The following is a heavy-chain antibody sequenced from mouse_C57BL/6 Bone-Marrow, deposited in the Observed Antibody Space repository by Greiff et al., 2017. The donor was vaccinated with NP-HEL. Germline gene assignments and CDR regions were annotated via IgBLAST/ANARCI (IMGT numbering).Heavy chain of an antibody. CDR2: IYPSDSET. CDR1: GYTFTSYW. Sequence: QVQLQQPGAELVRPGSSVKLSCKASGYTFTSYWMDWVKQRPGQGLEWIGNIYPSDSETHYNQKFKDKATLTVDKSSSTAYMQLSSLTSEDSAVYYCASSTPYYFDYWGQGTTLTVSS. J-gene: IGHJ2*01. CDR3: ASSTPYYFDY. V-gene: IGHV1-61*01.